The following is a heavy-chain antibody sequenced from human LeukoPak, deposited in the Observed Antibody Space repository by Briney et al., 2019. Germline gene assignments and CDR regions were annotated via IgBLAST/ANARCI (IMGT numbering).Heavy chain of an antibody. CDR3: ARLAIGRYDSSGRLFDP. J-gene: IGHJ5*02. D-gene: IGHD3-22*01. CDR2: IYYSGST. CDR1: GGSISSYY. Sequence: PSETLSLTCTVSGGSISSYYWSWIRQPPGRGLEWIGYIYYSGSTNYNPSLKSRVTISVDTSKNQFSLKLSSVTAADTAVYYCARLAIGRYDSSGRLFDPWGQGTLVTVSS. V-gene: IGHV4-59*01.